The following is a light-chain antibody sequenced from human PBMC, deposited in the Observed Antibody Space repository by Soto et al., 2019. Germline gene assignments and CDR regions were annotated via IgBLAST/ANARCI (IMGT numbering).Light chain of an antibody. J-gene: IGKJ2*01. V-gene: IGKV1-39*01. CDR2: ASF. Sequence: DIQMTQSPSSLSVSVGDRVTITCRASLSISSFLHWFQQKPGKAPKLLIYASFNLQSGAPSRFSGSGSGTDFTLTITSLQPEDFATYYCQQSYTTPYTFGQGTKLEI. CDR1: LSISSF. CDR3: QQSYTTPYT.